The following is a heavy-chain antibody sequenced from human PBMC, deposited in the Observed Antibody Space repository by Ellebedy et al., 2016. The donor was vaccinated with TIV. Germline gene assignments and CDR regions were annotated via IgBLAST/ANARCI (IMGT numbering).Heavy chain of an antibody. CDR1: RFTFSDYS. D-gene: IGHD2-21*02. V-gene: IGHV3-21*01. Sequence: GESLKISCAASRFTFSDYSMNWVRQAPGKGLEWVSSISSSSSYIYYADSVKGRFTISRDNAKNSLYLQMNSLRAEDTAVYYCASLVVVTASNWFDPWGQGTLVTVSS. J-gene: IGHJ5*02. CDR3: ASLVVVTASNWFDP. CDR2: ISSSSSYI.